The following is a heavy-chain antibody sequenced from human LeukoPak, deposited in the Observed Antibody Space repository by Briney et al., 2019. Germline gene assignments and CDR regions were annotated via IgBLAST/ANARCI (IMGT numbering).Heavy chain of an antibody. CDR3: ARAGSSGWFDY. CDR2: IKQDGSEK. J-gene: IGHJ4*02. D-gene: IGHD6-19*01. CDR1: GFTFDDYA. V-gene: IGHV3-7*01. Sequence: GGSLRLSCAASGFTFDDYAMSWVRQAPGKGLEWVANIKQDGSEKYYVDSVKGRFTISRDNAKNSLYLQMNSLRAEDTAVYYCARAGSSGWFDYWGQGTLVTVSS.